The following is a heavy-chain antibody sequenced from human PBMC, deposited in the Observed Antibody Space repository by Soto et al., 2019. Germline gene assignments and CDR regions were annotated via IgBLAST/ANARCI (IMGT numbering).Heavy chain of an antibody. V-gene: IGHV5-51*01. CDR1: GYSFSSYW. J-gene: IGHJ4*02. CDR2: IYPGDSDT. Sequence: GESLKISCKGSGYSFSSYWIGWVRQMPGQGPEWMGIIYPGDSDTRYSPSFQGQVTISADKSISTAYLQWSSLKASDTAMYYCARLADYDSSGYNDYWGQGTLVTVSS. D-gene: IGHD3-22*01. CDR3: ARLADYDSSGYNDY.